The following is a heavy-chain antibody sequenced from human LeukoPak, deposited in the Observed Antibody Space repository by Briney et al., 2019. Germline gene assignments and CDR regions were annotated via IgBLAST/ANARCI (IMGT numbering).Heavy chain of an antibody. CDR3: AKGRYFDWSYCYFDY. J-gene: IGHJ4*02. CDR1: GFTFSSYG. D-gene: IGHD3-9*01. V-gene: IGHV3-23*01. Sequence: QPGGSLRLSCAASGFTFSSYGMSWVRQAPGKGLEWVSVISGSGGSTYNADSVKGRLTISRDNSKNTLYLQMNSLRAEDTAVYYCAKGRYFDWSYCYFDYWGQGTLVTVSS. CDR2: ISGSGGST.